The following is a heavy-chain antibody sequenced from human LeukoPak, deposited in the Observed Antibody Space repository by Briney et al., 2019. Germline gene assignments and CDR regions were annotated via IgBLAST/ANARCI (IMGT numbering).Heavy chain of an antibody. CDR1: GFTFSSYS. V-gene: IGHV3-21*01. CDR2: ISSSSSYI. J-gene: IGHJ3*02. CDR3: ALTYRFLEWSHAFDI. Sequence: GGSLRLSCAASGFTFSSYSINWVRQAPGKGLEWVSSISSSSSYIYYADSVKGRFTISRDNAKNSLYLQMNSLRAEDTAVYYCALTYRFLEWSHAFDIWGQGTMVTVSS. D-gene: IGHD3-3*01.